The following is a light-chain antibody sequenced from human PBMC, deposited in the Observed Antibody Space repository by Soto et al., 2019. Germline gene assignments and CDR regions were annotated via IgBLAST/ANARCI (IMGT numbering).Light chain of an antibody. CDR2: GAS. Sequence: EIVLTQSPGTLSLSPGERATLSCRASQSVSSSYLAWYQQKPGQAPRLLIYGASSRATGIPDRFSGSGSGPVFTLTFFSLGPEDFAVYYCQQYRSSPPTFGQGTKVEIK. CDR3: QQYRSSPPT. V-gene: IGKV3-20*01. J-gene: IGKJ1*01. CDR1: QSVSSSY.